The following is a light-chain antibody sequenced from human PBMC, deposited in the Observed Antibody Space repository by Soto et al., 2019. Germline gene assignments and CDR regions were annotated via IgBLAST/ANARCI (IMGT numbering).Light chain of an antibody. J-gene: IGKJ1*01. Sequence: EIVLTQSPGTLSLSPGERATLSCRASQSVSSIYLAWYQHKPGQAPRLLIYGASSRATGIADRFSGSGSGTDFTLTISTLEPEDFGVYYCQQYGSSSWTFGRGTTVEIK. CDR2: GAS. CDR1: QSVSSIY. CDR3: QQYGSSSWT. V-gene: IGKV3-20*01.